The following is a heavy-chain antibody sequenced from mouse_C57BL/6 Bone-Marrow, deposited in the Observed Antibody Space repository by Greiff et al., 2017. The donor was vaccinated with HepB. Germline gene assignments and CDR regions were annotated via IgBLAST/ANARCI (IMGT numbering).Heavy chain of an antibody. Sequence: QVQLPHPGAELVRPGSSVPFSCTASGSTFPSSFLPWVKQRPGQCLEWIGVIDPSDSYTNYNQKFKGKATLTVDTSSSTAYMQLSSLTSEDSAVYYCARFHWYFDVWGTGTTVTVSS. J-gene: IGHJ1*03. CDR3: ARFHWYFDV. CDR1: GSTFPSSF. V-gene: IGHV1-59*01. CDR2: IDPSDSYT.